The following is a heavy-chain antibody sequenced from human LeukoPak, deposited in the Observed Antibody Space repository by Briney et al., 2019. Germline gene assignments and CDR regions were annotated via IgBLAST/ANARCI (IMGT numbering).Heavy chain of an antibody. CDR2: LSGDGGST. D-gene: IGHD1-26*01. J-gene: IGHJ4*02. CDR1: GFTFADYA. V-gene: IGHV3-43*02. CDR3: AKDRALAAYFDY. Sequence: PGGSLRLSCAASGFTFADYAMHWVRQAPGKGLEWVSLLSGDGGSTYYADSVKGRFTISRDNSKNSLYLQMNSLRTEDTALYYCAKDRALAAYFDYWGQGTLVTVSS.